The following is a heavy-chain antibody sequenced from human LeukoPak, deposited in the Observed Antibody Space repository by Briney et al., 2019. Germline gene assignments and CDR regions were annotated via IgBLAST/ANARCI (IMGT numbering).Heavy chain of an antibody. D-gene: IGHD4/OR15-4a*01. CDR3: ANTMPGAPGY. CDR2: ISYDGSNK. V-gene: IGHV3-30*18. J-gene: IGHJ4*02. CDR1: GFTFSSYG. Sequence: GGSLRLSCAASGFTFSSYGMHGVRQAPGKGLEWVAVISYDGSNKYYADSVKGRFTISRDNSKNTLYLQMNSLRAEDTAVYYCANTMPGAPGYWGQGTLVTVSS.